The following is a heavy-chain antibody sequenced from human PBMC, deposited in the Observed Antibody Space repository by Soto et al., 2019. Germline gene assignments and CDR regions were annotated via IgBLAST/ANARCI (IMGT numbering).Heavy chain of an antibody. CDR3: ARGGGYDFFDY. D-gene: IGHD5-12*01. V-gene: IGHV3-30-3*01. CDR1: GFIISGYA. Sequence: QVQLVESGGGVVQPGRSLRLSCAASGFIISGYAMHWVRQAPGKGLEWVALISYDGTYKYYADSVKGRFTMSRDKSKNTLYLQMTSLRAEDTAVFYCARGGGYDFFDYWGQGTLVTVSS. J-gene: IGHJ4*02. CDR2: ISYDGTYK.